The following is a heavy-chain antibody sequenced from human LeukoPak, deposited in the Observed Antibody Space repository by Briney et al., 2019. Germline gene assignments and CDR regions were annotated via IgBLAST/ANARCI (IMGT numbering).Heavy chain of an antibody. CDR1: GYTLTELS. CDR3: ATSPISQITMIVGPADNWFDP. D-gene: IGHD3-22*01. J-gene: IGHJ5*02. CDR2: FDPEGGET. V-gene: IGHV1-24*01. Sequence: ASVKVSCKVSGYTLTELSMHWVRQAPGKGLEWMGGFDPEGGETIYAQKFQGRVTMTEDTSTDTAYMELSSLRSEDTAVYYCATSPISQITMIVGPADNWFDPWGQGTLVTVSS.